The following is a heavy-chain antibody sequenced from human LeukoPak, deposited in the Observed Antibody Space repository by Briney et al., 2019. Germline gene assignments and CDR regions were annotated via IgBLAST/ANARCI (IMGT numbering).Heavy chain of an antibody. V-gene: IGHV3-21*01. CDR3: ARQTLVDTAIRY. Sequence: SVKGRFTISRDNAKNSLYLQMNSLRAEDTAVYYCARQTLVDTAIRYWGQGTLVTVSS. D-gene: IGHD5-18*01. J-gene: IGHJ4*02.